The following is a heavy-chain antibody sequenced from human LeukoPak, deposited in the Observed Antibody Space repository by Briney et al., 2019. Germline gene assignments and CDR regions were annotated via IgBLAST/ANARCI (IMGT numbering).Heavy chain of an antibody. J-gene: IGHJ4*02. D-gene: IGHD3-10*01. CDR1: GYTFTSYG. V-gene: IGHV1-18*01. CDR2: ISAYNGNT. CDR3: ARWRITMVRGAPTDY. Sequence: ASVKVSCKASGYTFTSYGISWVRQAPGQGLEWMGWISAYNGNTNYAQKLQGRVTMTTDTSTSTAYMELRSLRSDDTAVYYCARWRITMVRGAPTDYWGQGTLVTVSS.